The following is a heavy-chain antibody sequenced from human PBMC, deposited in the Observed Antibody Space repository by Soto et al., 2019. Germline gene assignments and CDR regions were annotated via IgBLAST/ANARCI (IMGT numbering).Heavy chain of an antibody. J-gene: IGHJ5*02. Sequence: SETLSLTCSVSGGSISSSSYYWGWIRQPPGKGLEWIGSIYYSGSTYYNPSLKSRVTISVDTSKNQFSLKLSSVTAADTAVYYCASSSSWYPFQNWFDPWGQGTLVTVSS. D-gene: IGHD6-13*01. V-gene: IGHV4-39*01. CDR3: ASSSSWYPFQNWFDP. CDR2: IYYSGST. CDR1: GGSISSSSYY.